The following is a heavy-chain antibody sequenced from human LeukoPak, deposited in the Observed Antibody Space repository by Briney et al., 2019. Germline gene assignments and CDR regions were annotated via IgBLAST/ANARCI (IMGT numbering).Heavy chain of an antibody. D-gene: IGHD3-3*01. CDR2: IYYSGTT. J-gene: IGHJ4*02. Sequence: SEALSLTCTVPGGSISNTSYYWGWIRQPSGKGLEWIGSIYYSGTTYYNPSLKSRVTISVDTSKNQFSLKLSSVTAADTAFYYCAREMLNGSGYFDYWGQGTLVTVSS. CDR3: AREMLNGSGYFDY. CDR1: GGSISNTSYY. V-gene: IGHV4-39*07.